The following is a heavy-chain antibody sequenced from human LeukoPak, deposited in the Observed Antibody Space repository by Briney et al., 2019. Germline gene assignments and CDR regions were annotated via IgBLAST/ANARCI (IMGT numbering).Heavy chain of an antibody. CDR2: IIPIFGTA. V-gene: IGHV1-69*13. D-gene: IGHD2-21*02. Sequence: ASVKVSCKASGGTFSSYAISWVRQAPGQGLEWMGGIIPIFGTANYAQKFQGRVTITADESTSTAYMELSSLRSEDTAVYYCARLVVTAIPVLDSWGLGTLVTVSS. J-gene: IGHJ4*02. CDR1: GGTFSSYA. CDR3: ARLVVTAIPVLDS.